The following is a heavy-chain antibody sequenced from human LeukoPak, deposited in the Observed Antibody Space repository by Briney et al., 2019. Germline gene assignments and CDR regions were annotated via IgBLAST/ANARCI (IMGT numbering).Heavy chain of an antibody. Sequence: GASVKVSCKASGYTFISYDINWVRQAAGQGIEWMGWMNPNSANTGYAEKFQGRVSMTRNNPISTAYMELSGLRSEDTAVYYCARARTDLESGDLAYAFEIWGQGTMITVSS. CDR1: GYTFISYD. CDR3: ARARTDLESGDLAYAFEI. D-gene: IGHD7-27*01. CDR2: MNPNSANT. V-gene: IGHV1-8*01. J-gene: IGHJ3*02.